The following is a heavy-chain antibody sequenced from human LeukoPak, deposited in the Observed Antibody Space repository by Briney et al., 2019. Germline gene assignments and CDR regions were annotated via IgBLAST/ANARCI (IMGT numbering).Heavy chain of an antibody. V-gene: IGHV4-4*07. CDR2: IYTSGST. D-gene: IGHD2-21*02. CDR3: ARDKCGGDCYEDWFDP. Sequence: SETLSLTCTVSGGSLRSYYWSWIRQPAGKGLEWIGRIYTSGSTNYNPSLKSRVTMSLDTSKNQFSLKLSSVAAADTAVYYCARDKCGGDCYEDWFDPWGQGTLVTVSS. J-gene: IGHJ5*02. CDR1: GGSLRSYY.